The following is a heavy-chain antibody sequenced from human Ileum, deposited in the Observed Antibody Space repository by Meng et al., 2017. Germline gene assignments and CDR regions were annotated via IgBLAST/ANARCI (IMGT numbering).Heavy chain of an antibody. J-gene: IGHJ5*02. CDR2: IFDTGPP. V-gene: IGHV4-30-4*01. D-gene: IGHD1-26*01. Sequence: VQLQESGPGLVKSSQTLSLTCTVSGGSISRGDYYWSWIRQPPGKGLEWIGYIFDTGPPSYSPPLRSRLSISMDTSKNQFSLRLTSVSAADTAVYYCAASLDGNRFDPWGQGTLVTVSS. CDR3: AASLDGNRFDP. CDR1: GGSISRGDYY.